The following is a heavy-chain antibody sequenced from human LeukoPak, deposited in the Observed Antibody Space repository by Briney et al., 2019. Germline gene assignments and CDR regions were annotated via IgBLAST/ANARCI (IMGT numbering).Heavy chain of an antibody. CDR1: GYSISSGYY. J-gene: IGHJ4*02. CDR3: ARVDWGTTNPRFDY. V-gene: IGHV4-38-2*02. CDR2: IYHSGST. D-gene: IGHD1-7*01. Sequence: SETLSLTCTVSGYSISSGYYWGWIRQPPGKGLEWIGTIYHSGSTYYKPSLKSRVTISVDTSKNQFSLKLSSVTAADTAVYYCARVDWGTTNPRFDYWGQGTLVTVSS.